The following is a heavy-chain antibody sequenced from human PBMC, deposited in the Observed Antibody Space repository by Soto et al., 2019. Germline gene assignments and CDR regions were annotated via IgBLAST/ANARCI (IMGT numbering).Heavy chain of an antibody. V-gene: IGHV3-66*01. J-gene: IGHJ5*02. D-gene: IGHD6-25*01. Sequence: PGGSLRLSCAASGFTVSSNYMSWVRQAPGKGLEWVSVIYSGGSTYYADSVKGRFTISRDNSKNTLYLQMNSLRAEDTAVYYCARGVAADGGAVIWFDPWGQGTLVTVSS. CDR1: GFTVSSNY. CDR3: ARGVAADGGAVIWFDP. CDR2: IYSGGST.